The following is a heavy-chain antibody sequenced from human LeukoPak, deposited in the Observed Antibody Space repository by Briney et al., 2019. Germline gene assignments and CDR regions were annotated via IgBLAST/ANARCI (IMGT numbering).Heavy chain of an antibody. CDR2: LYPGDSDT. J-gene: IGHJ5*02. Sequence: GESLKISCKGSGYSFTSYWIGWVGQMPGKGLEWMGILYPGDSDTRYSPSFQGQVTISADKSIGTAYLQWSSLKASDTAMYYCARLPRRWELLGNWFDPWGQGTLVTVSS. D-gene: IGHD1-26*01. V-gene: IGHV5-51*01. CDR3: ARLPRRWELLGNWFDP. CDR1: GYSFTSYW.